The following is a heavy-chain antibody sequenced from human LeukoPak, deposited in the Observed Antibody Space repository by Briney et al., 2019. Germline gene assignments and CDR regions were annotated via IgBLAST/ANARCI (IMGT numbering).Heavy chain of an antibody. CDR3: AREWNYETNGYFFYY. J-gene: IGHJ4*02. CDR1: GDTFSRYG. V-gene: IGHV1-69*13. Sequence: ASVKVSCKASGDTFSRYGISWVRQAPGQELEWRGGIIPLFGTANYAQKFQGRVTITADESTSTVYMELNSLRFEDTAVYYCAREWNYETNGYFFYYWGQGTLVTVSS. D-gene: IGHD3-22*01. CDR2: IIPLFGTA.